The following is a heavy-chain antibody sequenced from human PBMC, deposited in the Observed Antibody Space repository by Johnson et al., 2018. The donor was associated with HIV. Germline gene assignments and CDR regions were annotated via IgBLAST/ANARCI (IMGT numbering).Heavy chain of an antibody. J-gene: IGHJ3*02. CDR3: ARAVCRGGRCYSHDAFDI. Sequence: VQLVESGGGLKQPGGSLRLSCAASGFTFSSYDMHWVRKATGKGLEWVSTIGTAGDTYYPGSVKGRFTVSREDAKNSLYLQMNSLRAGDTALYYCARAVCRGGRCYSHDAFDIWGQGTMVTVSS. CDR1: GFTFSSYD. CDR2: IGTAGDT. D-gene: IGHD2-15*01. V-gene: IGHV3-13*01.